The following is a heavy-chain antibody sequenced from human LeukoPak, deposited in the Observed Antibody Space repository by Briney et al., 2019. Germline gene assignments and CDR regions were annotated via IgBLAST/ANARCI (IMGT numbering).Heavy chain of an antibody. J-gene: IGHJ4*02. CDR2: ISSSSSYI. CDR1: GFTFSSYS. V-gene: IGHV3-21*01. D-gene: IGHD6-19*01. CDR3: ARETQWLATAGY. Sequence: GSLLLSCAASGFTFSSYSMNWVRQAPGKGLEWVSSISSSSSYIYYADSVKGRFTISRDNAKNSLYLQMNSLRAEDTAVYYCARETQWLATAGYWGQGTLVTVSS.